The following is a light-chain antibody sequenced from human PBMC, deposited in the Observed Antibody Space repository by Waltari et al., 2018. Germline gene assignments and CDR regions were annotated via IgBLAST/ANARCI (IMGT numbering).Light chain of an antibody. CDR3: SSYTTSAWV. CDR1: SSDVGAYNY. V-gene: IGLV2-14*03. J-gene: IGLJ3*02. CDR2: DVT. Sequence: SALTQPASASWPPGQSTTISCTGTSSDVGAYNYVSWYQHHPGKAPKLMIYDVTKRPSGVSNRFSGSKSANTASRTISGLHAEDEADYYCSSYTTSAWVFGGGTKLTDL.